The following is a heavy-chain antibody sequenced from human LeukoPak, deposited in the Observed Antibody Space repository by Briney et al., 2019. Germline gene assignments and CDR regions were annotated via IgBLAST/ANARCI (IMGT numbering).Heavy chain of an antibody. CDR3: ARVCSSTSCYAGVYYFDY. CDR2: ISAYDGNT. CDR1: GYTFTSYG. J-gene: IGHJ4*02. D-gene: IGHD2-2*01. Sequence: ASVKVSCKASGYTFTSYGISWVRQAPGQGLEWMGWISAYDGNTNYAQKLQGRVTMTTDTSTSTAYMELRSLRSDDTAVYYCARVCSSTSCYAGVYYFDYWGQGTLVTVSS. V-gene: IGHV1-18*01.